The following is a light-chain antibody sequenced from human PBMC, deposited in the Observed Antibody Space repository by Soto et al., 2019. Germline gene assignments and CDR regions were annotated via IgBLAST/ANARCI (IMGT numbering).Light chain of an antibody. V-gene: IGLV2-14*01. Sequence: QCALTQPAYVSGSPGQAITISYTGTSSDVGGYNYVSWYQHHPGKAPKLMIXXXXXXXSGFSDRFSGSKSGNMASLTISGLQAEDEADYYCSSYTSSGTHYVFGTGTKVTVL. J-gene: IGLJ1*01. CDR2: XXX. CDR1: SSDVGGYNY. CDR3: SSYTSSGTHYV.